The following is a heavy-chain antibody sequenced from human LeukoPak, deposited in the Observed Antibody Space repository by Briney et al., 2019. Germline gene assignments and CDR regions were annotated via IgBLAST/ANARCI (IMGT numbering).Heavy chain of an antibody. CDR3: ARGYDILTGYYFDY. CDR2: IYYSGST. Sequence: PSETLSLTCTVSGGSISSSSYYWGWIRQPPGKGLEWIGSIYYSGSTYYNPSLKSRVTISVDTSKNQFSLKLSSVTAADTAVYYCARGYDILTGYYFDYWGRGTLVTVSS. J-gene: IGHJ4*02. D-gene: IGHD3-9*01. CDR1: GGSISSSSYY. V-gene: IGHV4-39*01.